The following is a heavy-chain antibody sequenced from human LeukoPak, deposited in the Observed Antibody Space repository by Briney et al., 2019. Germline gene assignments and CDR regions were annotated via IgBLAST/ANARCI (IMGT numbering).Heavy chain of an antibody. Sequence: SGGSLRLSCAASGFTVSSNYMSWVRQAPGKGLEWVSVIYSGGSTYYADSVKGRFTISRDNSKNTLYLQMNSLRAEDTAVYYCARASVTMIEGPLAFDIWGQGTMVTVSS. J-gene: IGHJ3*02. CDR1: GFTVSSNY. V-gene: IGHV3-66*01. CDR3: ARASVTMIEGPLAFDI. D-gene: IGHD3-22*01. CDR2: IYSGGST.